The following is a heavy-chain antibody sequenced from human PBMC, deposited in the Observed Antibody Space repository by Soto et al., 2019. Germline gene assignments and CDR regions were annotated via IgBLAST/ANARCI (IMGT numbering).Heavy chain of an antibody. J-gene: IGHJ4*02. CDR1: GGRLDSNS. Sequence: PVEVSSKASGGRLDSNSSSWVRQVPGQGLEWMGGIIPVFQTAYYTQRFQGRVTISAAESTNTAYVELSSLISEDTGIYSSGRGGSGYPWFNELWGQRTLVTVSS. V-gene: IGHV1-69*01. CDR2: IIPVFQTA. CDR3: GRGGSGYPWFNEL. D-gene: IGHD3-22*01.